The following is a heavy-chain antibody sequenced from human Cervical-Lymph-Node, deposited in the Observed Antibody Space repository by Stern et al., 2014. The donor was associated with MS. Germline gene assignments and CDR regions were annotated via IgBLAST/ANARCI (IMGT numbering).Heavy chain of an antibody. Sequence: QVQLVQSGGGVVQPGTSRRLSCAASGFTFSSYEMHWVRQAPGKGLEWLALIPYDGSIKYYADSVKGRFTISRDNSKNTLSLQMNGLRTDDTAVYYCARDVGTTTMVHFAHWGQGTLVTVSS. J-gene: IGHJ4*02. V-gene: IGHV3-30-3*01. CDR1: GFTFSSYE. D-gene: IGHD1-26*01. CDR3: ARDVGTTTMVHFAH. CDR2: IPYDGSIK.